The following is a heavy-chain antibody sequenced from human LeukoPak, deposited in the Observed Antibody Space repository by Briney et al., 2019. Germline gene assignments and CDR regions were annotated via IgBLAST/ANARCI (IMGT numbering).Heavy chain of an antibody. V-gene: IGHV3-64*02. J-gene: IGHJ4*02. CDR3: ARSAKSIYCSGGSCYSDY. Sequence: PGGSLRLSCAASGFTFSSYAMHWVRQAPGKGLEYVSAISSNGGSTYYADSVKGRFTISRDNSKNTLYLQMGSLRAEDMAVYYYARSAKSIYCSGGSCYSDYWGQGTLVTVSS. D-gene: IGHD2-15*01. CDR1: GFTFSSYA. CDR2: ISSNGGST.